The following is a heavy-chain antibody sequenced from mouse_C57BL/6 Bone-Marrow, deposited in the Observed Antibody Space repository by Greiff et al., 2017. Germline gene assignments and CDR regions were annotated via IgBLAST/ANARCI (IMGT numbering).Heavy chain of an antibody. J-gene: IGHJ4*01. CDR2: IYPGDGDT. D-gene: IGHD3-2*02. Sequence: QVHVKQSGAELVKPGASVKISCTVSGYAFSSYWMNWVKQRPGKGPEWIGQIYPGDGDTKYNGKFKGKATLTADKSSSAAYMQLSSLTSEDSAVYFCARWGLGYGANYAMDYWGQGTSVTVSS. V-gene: IGHV1-80*01. CDR3: ARWGLGYGANYAMDY. CDR1: GYAFSSYW.